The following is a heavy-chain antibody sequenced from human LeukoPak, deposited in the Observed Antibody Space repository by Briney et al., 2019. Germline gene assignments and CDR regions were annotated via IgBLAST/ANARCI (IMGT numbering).Heavy chain of an antibody. CDR1: GFTFSSYA. Sequence: GGSLRLSCAASGFTFSSYAMHWVRQAPGKGLEWVAVISYDGSNKYYADSVKGRFTISRDNSKNTLYLQMNSLRAEDTAVYYCAKVMHYYDSSFDYWGQGTLVTVSS. CDR2: ISYDGSNK. D-gene: IGHD3-22*01. J-gene: IGHJ4*02. V-gene: IGHV3-30*04. CDR3: AKVMHYYDSSFDY.